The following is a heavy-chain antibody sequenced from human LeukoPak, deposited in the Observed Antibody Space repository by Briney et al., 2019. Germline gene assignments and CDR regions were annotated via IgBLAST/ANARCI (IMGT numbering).Heavy chain of an antibody. CDR2: IYYSGST. J-gene: IGHJ4*02. Sequence: SETLSLTCTVSGGSISSHHWGWIRQPPGKGLEWIGNIYYSGSTYYNPSLKSRVTISVDTSKNQFSLKLTSVTAADTAVYYCARLSVGTFDYWGQGTLVTVSS. CDR3: ARLSVGTFDY. V-gene: IGHV4-39*01. CDR1: GGSISSHH. D-gene: IGHD6-13*01.